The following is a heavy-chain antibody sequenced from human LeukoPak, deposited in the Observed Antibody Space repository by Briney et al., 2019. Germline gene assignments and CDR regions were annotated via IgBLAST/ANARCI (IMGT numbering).Heavy chain of an antibody. V-gene: IGHV3-66*01. CDR3: ARSTIFGVVISDY. D-gene: IGHD3-3*01. CDR2: IYSGGRT. CDR1: GFTVSSNY. Sequence: QSGGSLRLSCAASGFTVSSNYMSWVRQAPGKGLEWVSVIYSGGRTYYADSVKGRFTISRDNSKNTLYLQMNSLRAEDTALCYCARSTIFGVVISDYWGQGTLVTVSS. J-gene: IGHJ4*02.